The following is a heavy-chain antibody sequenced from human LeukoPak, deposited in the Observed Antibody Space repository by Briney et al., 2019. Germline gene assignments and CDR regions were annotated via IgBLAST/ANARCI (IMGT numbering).Heavy chain of an antibody. V-gene: IGHV4-34*01. CDR3: ARGGAALGYLD. CDR1: GGSFSGYY. J-gene: IGHJ4*02. Sequence: PSETLSLTCAVYGGSFSGYYWSWIRQPPGKGLEWIGEINHSGSTNYNPSLKSRVTISVDTSKNQFSLKLSSVTAADTAVHYCARGGAALGYLDWGQGTLVTVSS. CDR2: INHSGST. D-gene: IGHD2-15*01.